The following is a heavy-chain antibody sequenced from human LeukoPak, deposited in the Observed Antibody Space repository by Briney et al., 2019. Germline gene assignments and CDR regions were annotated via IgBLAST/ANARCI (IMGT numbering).Heavy chain of an antibody. CDR2: ISGSGGST. J-gene: IGHJ4*02. Sequence: PGGSLRLSCAASGFTFSSYAMSRVRQAPGKGLEWVSAISGSGGSTYYADSVKGRFTISRDNSKNTLYLQMNSLRAEDTAVYYCARDRGGYYGSGSTRGFDYWGQGTLVTVSS. D-gene: IGHD3-10*01. V-gene: IGHV3-23*01. CDR1: GFTFSSYA. CDR3: ARDRGGYYGSGSTRGFDY.